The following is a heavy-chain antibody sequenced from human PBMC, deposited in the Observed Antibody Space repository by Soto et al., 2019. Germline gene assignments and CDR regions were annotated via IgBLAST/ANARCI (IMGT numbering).Heavy chain of an antibody. CDR3: SRDGDNVGWFDP. V-gene: IGHV1-69*08. CDR2: IIPILGIA. D-gene: IGHD3-16*01. Sequence: QVQLVQSGAEVKKPGSSVKVSCKASGGTFSSYTISWVRQAPGQGLEWMGRIIPILGIANYAQKFQDRVTITAEKSTSTAYMELSSLRSEDTAVYYCSRDGDNVGWFDPWGQGTLVTVSS. J-gene: IGHJ5*02. CDR1: GGTFSSYT.